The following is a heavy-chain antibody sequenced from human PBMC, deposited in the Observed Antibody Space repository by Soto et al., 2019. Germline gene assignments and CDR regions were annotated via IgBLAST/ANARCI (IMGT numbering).Heavy chain of an antibody. Sequence: GASVKVSCTASDYTFSDYGINWVRQAPGQGLEWMGWISVYNGNTNFAQKLQDRVSMTTVTSTSTAYMELRSLRSDDTAVYYCARDKDDRKFNSEGPFDYWGQGTLVTVSS. J-gene: IGHJ4*02. CDR3: ARDKDDRKFNSEGPFDY. V-gene: IGHV1-18*01. CDR2: ISVYNGNT. D-gene: IGHD1-1*01. CDR1: DYTFSDYG.